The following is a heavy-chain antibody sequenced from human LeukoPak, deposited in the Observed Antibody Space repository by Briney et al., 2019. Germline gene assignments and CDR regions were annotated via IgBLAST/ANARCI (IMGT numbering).Heavy chain of an antibody. CDR1: GYTFTDYF. CDR2: INPNSCAT. V-gene: IGHV1-2*02. Sequence: SSVKVSCKSSGYTFTDYFIHWVRQAPGQGLEWMGWINPNSCATKYAQTFQGRVSMTRDTSINTAYMDLTNLSSDDTAIFYCARVKKLMPELEFWGQGTLVTVSS. CDR3: ARVKKLMPELEF. J-gene: IGHJ4*02. D-gene: IGHD2-2*01.